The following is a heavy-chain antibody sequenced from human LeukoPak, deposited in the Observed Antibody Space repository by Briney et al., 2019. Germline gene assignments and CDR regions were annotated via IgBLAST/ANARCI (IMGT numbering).Heavy chain of an antibody. Sequence: SETLSLTCTVSGGSISSSSYYWGWIRQPPGKGLEWIGSIYYSGSTYYNPSLKSRVTISVDTSKNQFSLKLSSVTAADTAVYYCARRNRAAAQIDAFDIWGQGTMVTVSS. V-gene: IGHV4-39*07. CDR2: IYYSGST. D-gene: IGHD6-13*01. CDR1: GGSISSSSYY. J-gene: IGHJ3*02. CDR3: ARRNRAAAQIDAFDI.